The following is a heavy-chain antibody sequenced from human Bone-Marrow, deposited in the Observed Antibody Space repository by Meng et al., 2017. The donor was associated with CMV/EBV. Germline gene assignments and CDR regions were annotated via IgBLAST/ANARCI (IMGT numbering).Heavy chain of an antibody. J-gene: IGHJ4*02. CDR2: ISAYNGNT. D-gene: IGHD3-22*01. V-gene: IGHV1-18*01. CDR3: ARTMYSFDSSGPFDY. Sequence: ASVKVSCKASGYTFTSYGISWVRQAPGQGLEWMGWISAYNGNTNYAQKLQGRVTMTTDTSTSTAYMELRSLRSDDTAVYYCARTMYSFDSSGPFDYWGRGTRVTGSS. CDR1: GYTFTSYG.